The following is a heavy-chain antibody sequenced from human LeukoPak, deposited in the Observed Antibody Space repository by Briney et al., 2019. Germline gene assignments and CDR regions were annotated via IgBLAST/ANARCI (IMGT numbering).Heavy chain of an antibody. D-gene: IGHD2-21*02. V-gene: IGHV3-33*06. Sequence: GGSLRLSCAASGFIFSRSDIHWVRQAPGKGLEWVAVIWHDRSDTYGSNKYYADSVKGRFTISRDNSKNTVYLQMNSLRVEDTAVYYCAKDGNCGGDCYGWFDPWGQGALVTVSS. CDR1: GFIFSRSD. CDR2: IWHDRSDTYGSNK. CDR3: AKDGNCGGDCYGWFDP. J-gene: IGHJ5*02.